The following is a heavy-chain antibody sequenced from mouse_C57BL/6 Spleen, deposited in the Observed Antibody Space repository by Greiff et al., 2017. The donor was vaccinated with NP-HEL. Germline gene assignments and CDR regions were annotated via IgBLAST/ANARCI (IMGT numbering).Heavy chain of an antibody. CDR1: GFTFSDYG. CDR2: ISSGSSTI. V-gene: IGHV5-17*01. D-gene: IGHD3-2*02. CDR3: ARPRTAQATSDAMDY. J-gene: IGHJ4*01. Sequence: EVQLVESGGGLVKPGGSLKLSCAASGFTFSDYGMHWVRQAPEKGLEWVAYISSGSSTIYYADTVKGRFTISRDNAKNTLFLQMTSLRSEDTAMYYVARPRTAQATSDAMDYWGQGTSVTVSS.